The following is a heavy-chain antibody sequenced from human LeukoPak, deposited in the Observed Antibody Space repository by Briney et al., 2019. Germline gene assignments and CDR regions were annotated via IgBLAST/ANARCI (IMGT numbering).Heavy chain of an antibody. D-gene: IGHD3/OR15-3a*01. CDR3: ARRRHNFDFYNV. CDR1: GDSIISNIYW. Sequence: RSSETLSLTCTVSGDSIISNIYWWDWVRLPPGKGLEWIGATFYTGRTFYNPSLKSRVTISVDTSKNQFSLDLNSATAADTVDYYCARRRHNFDFYNVWGQGTRVLVSS. V-gene: IGHV4-39*01. J-gene: IGHJ3*01. CDR2: TFYTGRT.